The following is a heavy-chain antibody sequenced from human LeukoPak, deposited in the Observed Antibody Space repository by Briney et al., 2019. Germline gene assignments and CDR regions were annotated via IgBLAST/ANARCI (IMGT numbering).Heavy chain of an antibody. V-gene: IGHV1-18*01. CDR2: ISAYNGNT. D-gene: IGHD2-2*02. CDR3: ARGLGYCSSTSCYTTGSFEFDY. CDR1: GYTFTSYG. J-gene: IGHJ4*02. Sequence: GASVKVSCKASGYTFTSYGISWVRQAPGQGLEWMGWISAYNGNTNYAQKLQGRVTMTTDTSTSTAYMGLRSLRSDDTAVYYCARGLGYCSSTSCYTTGSFEFDYWGQGTLVTVSS.